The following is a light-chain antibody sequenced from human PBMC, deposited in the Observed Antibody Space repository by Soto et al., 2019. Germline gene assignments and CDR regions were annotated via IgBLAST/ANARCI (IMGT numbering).Light chain of an antibody. J-gene: IGLJ3*02. CDR1: SSNVGSNF. Sequence: QSVLTQPPSASGTPGQSVTISCSGSSSNVGSNFVFWYQQLPGKAPQLLIYKNNQRPSGVPDRFSGSKSGTSASLAISGLRSEDEADYYCAAWDDRLSGHVMFGGGTKLTAL. V-gene: IGLV1-47*01. CDR2: KNN. CDR3: AAWDDRLSGHVM.